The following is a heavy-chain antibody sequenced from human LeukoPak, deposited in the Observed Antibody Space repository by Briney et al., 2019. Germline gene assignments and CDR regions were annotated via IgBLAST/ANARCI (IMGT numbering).Heavy chain of an antibody. CDR3: ARDPAYSFNWFDP. V-gene: IGHV1-8*01. D-gene: IGHD5-18*01. Sequence: GASVKVSCKASGYTFTSYDINWVRRARGQAREWMGWMNPNSGNTGYAQKFQGRVTMTRNTTISTAYMELSSLRSEDTAVYYCARDPAYSFNWFDPWGQGTLVTVSS. CDR2: MNPNSGNT. J-gene: IGHJ5*02. CDR1: GYTFTSYD.